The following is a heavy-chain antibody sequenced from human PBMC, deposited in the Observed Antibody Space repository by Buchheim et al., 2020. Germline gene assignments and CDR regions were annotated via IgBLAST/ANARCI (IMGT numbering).Heavy chain of an antibody. V-gene: IGHV4-34*01. CDR2: IHHSGGT. CDR3: VGEPGYCTGGSCYGGWFDP. D-gene: IGHD2-15*01. J-gene: IGHJ5*02. CDR1: GGSFSGYY. Sequence: QVQLQQWGAGLLKPSETLSLTCAVYGGSFSGYYWSWIRQPPGKGLEWIGEIHHSGGTHYNPSLKSRVIISEDTSKNQFSLMVRSVTVADTAVYYCVGEPGYCTGGSCYGGWFDPWGQGTL.